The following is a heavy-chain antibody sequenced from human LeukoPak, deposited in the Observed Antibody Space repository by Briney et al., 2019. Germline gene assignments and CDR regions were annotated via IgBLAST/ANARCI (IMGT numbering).Heavy chain of an antibody. D-gene: IGHD1-26*01. CDR1: GGSISSYY. Sequence: SETLSLTCTVTGGSISSYYWSWIRQPPGRGLEWIGYIYYSGSTNYNPSLKSRVTISVDTSKNQFSLKLSSVTAADTAVYYCARGYSGSYGLAPYFDYWGQGTLVTVSS. CDR3: ARGYSGSYGLAPYFDY. V-gene: IGHV4-59*01. CDR2: IYYSGST. J-gene: IGHJ4*02.